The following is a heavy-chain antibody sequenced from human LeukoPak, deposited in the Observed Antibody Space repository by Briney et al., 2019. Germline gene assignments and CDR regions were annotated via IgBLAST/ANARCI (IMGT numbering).Heavy chain of an antibody. Sequence: ASVKVSCKASGYTFTNNDINWVRQATGQGIEWMGWVSPDSCDTGYAPNFRGRVTMTTDTSINTAYMELTSLTSEDTAIYYCTRGRAAGDWGQGTLVTVSS. J-gene: IGHJ4*02. V-gene: IGHV1-8*01. D-gene: IGHD6-19*01. CDR3: TRGRAAGD. CDR1: GYTFTNND. CDR2: VSPDSCDT.